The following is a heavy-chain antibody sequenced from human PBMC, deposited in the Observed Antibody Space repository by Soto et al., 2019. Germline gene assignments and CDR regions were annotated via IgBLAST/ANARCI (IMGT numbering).Heavy chain of an antibody. CDR2: ISAYNGNT. CDR3: ARRYFDWFNYYYYGMDV. Sequence: ASVKVSCKASGYTFTSYGISWVRQAPGQGLEWMGWISAYNGNTNYAQKLQGRVTMTTDTSTSTAYMELRSLRSDDTAVYYCARRYFDWFNYYYYGMDVWGQGTTVTVSS. CDR1: GYTFTSYG. V-gene: IGHV1-18*04. J-gene: IGHJ6*02. D-gene: IGHD3-9*01.